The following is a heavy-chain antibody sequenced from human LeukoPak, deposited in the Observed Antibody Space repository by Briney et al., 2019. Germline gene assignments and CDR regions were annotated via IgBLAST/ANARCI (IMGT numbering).Heavy chain of an antibody. CDR2: ISLAGRT. J-gene: IGHJ4*02. CDR3: SRESGAFCLFGY. V-gene: IGHV4-4*02. D-gene: IGHD1-26*01. CDR1: GGSITSTNW. Sequence: SETLSLTFGVSGGSITSTNWWSWVRQPPGQGLEWIGEISLAGRTNYNPSLNGRVTMSLDESSNQLSLNLTSVTAADTAIYYCSRESGAFCLFGYWGQGTLVIVPS.